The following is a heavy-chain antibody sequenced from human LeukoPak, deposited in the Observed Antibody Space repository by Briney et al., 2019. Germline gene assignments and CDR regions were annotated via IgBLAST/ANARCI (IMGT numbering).Heavy chain of an antibody. D-gene: IGHD1-26*01. CDR1: GFTLSSYE. Sequence: GGSLRLSCAASGFTLSSYEMNWVRQAPGKGLEWVSYISSSGSTIYYADSVKGRFTISRDNAKNSLYLQMNSLRAEDTAVYYCARGAPELFADYWGQGTLVTVSS. CDR3: ARGAPELFADY. CDR2: ISSSGSTI. V-gene: IGHV3-48*03. J-gene: IGHJ4*02.